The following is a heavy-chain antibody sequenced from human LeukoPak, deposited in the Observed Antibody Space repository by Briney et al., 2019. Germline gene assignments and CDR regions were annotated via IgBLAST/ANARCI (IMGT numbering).Heavy chain of an antibody. CDR3: ARESPTYYDILTGSPGLYYFDY. CDR1: GYTFTSYY. Sequence: ASVKVSCKASGYTFTSYYMHWVRQAPGQGLEWMGIINPSVGSTSYAQKFQSRVTMTRDTSTSTVYMELSSLRSEDTAVYYCARESPTYYDILTGSPGLYYFDYWGQGTLVTVSS. J-gene: IGHJ4*02. V-gene: IGHV1-46*01. D-gene: IGHD3-9*01. CDR2: INPSVGST.